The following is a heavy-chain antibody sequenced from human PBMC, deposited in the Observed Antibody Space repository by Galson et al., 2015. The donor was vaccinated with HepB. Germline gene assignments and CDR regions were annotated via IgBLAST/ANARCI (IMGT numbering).Heavy chain of an antibody. D-gene: IGHD6-19*01. V-gene: IGHV3-21*01. Sequence: SLRLSCAAFGFTFNIYSMNWVRQAPGKGLEWVSSINSSSTYIYYADSVKGRFTISRDNTKNSLYLQMNSLRPEDTAVYYCARDGYSSGWFSENLNAFDIWGQGTMVTVSS. CDR1: GFTFNIYS. CDR3: ARDGYSSGWFSENLNAFDI. J-gene: IGHJ3*02. CDR2: INSSSTYI.